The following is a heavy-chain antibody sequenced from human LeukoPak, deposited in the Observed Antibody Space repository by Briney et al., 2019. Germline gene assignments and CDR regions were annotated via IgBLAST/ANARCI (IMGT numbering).Heavy chain of an antibody. CDR3: ARGIIGYYFDY. V-gene: IGHV1-18*01. Sequence: ASVTVSCKPSGYTFTIYGLSWVRQAPGQGLEWMGLISAYGNTNYAQNLQGRVTMTTDTSTSTAYRELRSLRSDDTAVYYCARGIIGYYFDYWGQGTLVTVSS. D-gene: IGHD2-15*01. CDR1: GYTFTIYG. CDR2: ISAYGNT. J-gene: IGHJ4*02.